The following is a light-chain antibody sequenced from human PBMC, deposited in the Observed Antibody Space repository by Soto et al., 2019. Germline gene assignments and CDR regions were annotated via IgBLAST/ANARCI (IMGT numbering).Light chain of an antibody. Sequence: QSALTQPASVSGSPGQSITISCTGTSSDVGGYNYVSWYQQHPGKAPKLMIYDVSNRPSGVSVRFSRSKSGNTASLTISGLQAEDEADYYCSSYTSGTPLLFGGGTKLTVL. CDR2: DVS. V-gene: IGLV2-14*01. CDR1: SSDVGGYNY. CDR3: SSYTSGTPLL. J-gene: IGLJ2*01.